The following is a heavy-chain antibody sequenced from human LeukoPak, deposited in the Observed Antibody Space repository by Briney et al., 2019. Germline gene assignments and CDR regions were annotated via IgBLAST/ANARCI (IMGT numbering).Heavy chain of an antibody. V-gene: IGHV4-31*03. CDR3: ARLWCSGSTSCYNGHYYYYMDV. D-gene: IGHD2-2*02. Sequence: TLAHTTTIRNSAMRGKGVYWGWLRNHKRKGLEWIVYIYYSGGTYYNPSLKSRVTISVDTSKNQFSLKLSSVTAADTAVYYCARLWCSGSTSCYNGHYYYYMDVWGKWTTVTVSS. CDR2: IYYSGGT. CDR1: NSAMRGKGVY. J-gene: IGHJ6*03.